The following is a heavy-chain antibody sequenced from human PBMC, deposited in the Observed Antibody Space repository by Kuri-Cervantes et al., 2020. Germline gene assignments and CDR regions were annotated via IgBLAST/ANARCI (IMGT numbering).Heavy chain of an antibody. CDR3: VTSNCTNGVCYSSTVDWFDP. CDR1: GGSVSSGIYY. CDR2: IYYSGST. D-gene: IGHD2-8*01. V-gene: IGHV4-61*01. J-gene: IGHJ5*02. Sequence: GSLRLSCTVSGGSVSSGIYYWTWIRQPPGKGLEWIGYIYYSGSTKYNPSLKSRVTAHVDTSTNQFSLKLTSVTAADTAVYYCVTSNCTNGVCYSSTVDWFDPWGQGTLVTVSS.